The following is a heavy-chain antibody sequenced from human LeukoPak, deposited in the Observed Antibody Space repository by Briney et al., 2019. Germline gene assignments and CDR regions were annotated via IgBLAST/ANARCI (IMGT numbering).Heavy chain of an antibody. V-gene: IGHV3-23*01. CDR1: GFTFSSYA. CDR3: AKTTHNWNYRAYFDY. D-gene: IGHD1-1*01. J-gene: IGHJ4*02. CDR2: ISGSGGST. Sequence: GGSLRLSCAASGFTFSSYAMSWVRQAPGKGLEWVSAISGSGGSTYYAGSVKGRFTISRDNSKNTLYLQMNSLRAEDTAVYYCAKTTHNWNYRAYFDYWGQGTLVPVSS.